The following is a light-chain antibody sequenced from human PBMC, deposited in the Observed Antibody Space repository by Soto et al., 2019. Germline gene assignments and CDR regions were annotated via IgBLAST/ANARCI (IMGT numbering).Light chain of an antibody. CDR1: ISDVGGYKY. V-gene: IGLV2-14*01. CDR3: SSYTSSSTPIV. CDR2: GVS. J-gene: IGLJ1*01. Sequence: QSVRTQPASVSGSPGQSITISCTGTISDVGGYKYVSWYQQHPGKAPKLTISGVSNRPSGVSNRFSGSKSGNTASLTISGLQSEDEADYYCSSYTSSSTPIVFGTGTKVTVL.